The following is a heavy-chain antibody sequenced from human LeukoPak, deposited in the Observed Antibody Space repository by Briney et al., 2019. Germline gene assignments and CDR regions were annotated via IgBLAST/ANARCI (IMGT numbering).Heavy chain of an antibody. CDR1: GYTFTSYY. J-gene: IGHJ4*02. D-gene: IGHD6-13*01. V-gene: IGHV1-46*01. CDR2: INPSGGST. CDR3: ASRLAAAGKIAVDY. Sequence: ASVKVSCKASGYTFTSYYMHWVRQAPGPGLELMGIINPSGGSTSYAQKFQGRVTMTRDTSTSTVYMELSSLRSEDTAVYYCASRLAAAGKIAVDYWGQGTLVTVSS.